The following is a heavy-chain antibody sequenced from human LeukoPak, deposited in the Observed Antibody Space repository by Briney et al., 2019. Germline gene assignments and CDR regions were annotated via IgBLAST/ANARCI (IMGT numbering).Heavy chain of an antibody. D-gene: IGHD3-16*01. V-gene: IGHV3-66*01. CDR2: IYSGGST. Sequence: PGGSLRLSCVVSGFTVSTNYMSWVRQAPGKGLEWVSLIYSGGSTYYADSVKGRFTISRDNSKNTLYLQMNSLRVEDTAVYYCARWGSLNVDYWGQGTLVTVSS. CDR1: GFTVSTNY. CDR3: ARWGSLNVDY. J-gene: IGHJ4*02.